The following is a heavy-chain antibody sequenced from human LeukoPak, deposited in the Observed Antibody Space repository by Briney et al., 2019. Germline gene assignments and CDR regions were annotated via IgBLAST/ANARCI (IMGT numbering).Heavy chain of an antibody. D-gene: IGHD6-19*01. CDR1: GGSFSGYY. CDR2: IYYSGST. V-gene: IGHV4-59*01. J-gene: IGHJ2*01. CDR3: ARGSSGWYWYFDL. Sequence: PSETLSLTCAVYGGSFSGYYWSWIRQPPGKGLEWIGYIYYSGSTNYNPSLKSRVTISVDTSKNQFSLKLSSVTAADTAVYYCARGSSGWYWYFDLWGRGTLVTVSS.